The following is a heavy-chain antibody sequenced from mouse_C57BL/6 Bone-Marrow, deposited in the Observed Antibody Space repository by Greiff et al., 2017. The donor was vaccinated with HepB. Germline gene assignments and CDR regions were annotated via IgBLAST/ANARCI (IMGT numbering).Heavy chain of an antibody. Sequence: VQLQQSGAELVRPGASVKLSCKASGYTFTDYYINWVKQRPGQGLEWIARIYPGSGNTYYNEKFKGKATLTADKSSSTAYMQFSSLTSEDSAIYYCARHYGNYVGYYFDYWGQGTTLTVSS. CDR3: ARHYGNYVGYYFDY. J-gene: IGHJ2*01. CDR1: GYTFTDYY. D-gene: IGHD2-1*01. CDR2: IYPGSGNT. V-gene: IGHV1-76*01.